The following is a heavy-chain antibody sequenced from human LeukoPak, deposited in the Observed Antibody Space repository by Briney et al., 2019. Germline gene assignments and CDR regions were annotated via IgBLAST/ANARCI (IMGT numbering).Heavy chain of an antibody. CDR3: ARAGGFFSPFGY. J-gene: IGHJ4*02. Sequence: SETLSLTCAVYGGSFSGYYWSWIRQHPGDGLEWIGYIYYSGSTYYNPSLKSRVTISIDTSKNQFSLKLSSVTAADTAVYYCARAGGFFSPFGYWGQGTLVTVSS. CDR2: IYYSGST. V-gene: IGHV4-31*11. CDR1: GGSFSGYY. D-gene: IGHD3-16*01.